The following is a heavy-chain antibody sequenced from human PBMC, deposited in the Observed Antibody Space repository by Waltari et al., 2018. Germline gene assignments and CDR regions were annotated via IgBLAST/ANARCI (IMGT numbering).Heavy chain of an antibody. J-gene: IGHJ4*02. CDR3: ARGEGRVVAARYYFDY. D-gene: IGHD2-15*01. CDR1: GYTFTSYD. CDR2: MNPNSGNT. V-gene: IGHV1-8*03. Sequence: QVQQVQSGAEVKKPGASVKVPCKASGYTFTSYDINWVRQATGQGLEWMGWMNPNSGNTGYAQKFQGRVTITRNTSISTAYMELSSLRSEDTAVYYCARGEGRVVAARYYFDYWGQGTLVTVSS.